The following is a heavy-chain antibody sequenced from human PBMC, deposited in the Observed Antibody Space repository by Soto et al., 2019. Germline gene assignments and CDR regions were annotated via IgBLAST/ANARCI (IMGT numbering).Heavy chain of an antibody. CDR3: ARVTGTSSIAAPFDY. Sequence: PGGSLRLSCAASGFTFSSYAMSWVRQAPGKGLEWVSVIYSGGSTYYADSVKGRFTISRDNSKNTLYLQMNSLRAEDTAVYYCARVTGTSSIAAPFDYWGQGTLVTVSS. V-gene: IGHV3-53*01. CDR1: GFTFSSYA. D-gene: IGHD6-6*01. CDR2: IYSGGST. J-gene: IGHJ4*02.